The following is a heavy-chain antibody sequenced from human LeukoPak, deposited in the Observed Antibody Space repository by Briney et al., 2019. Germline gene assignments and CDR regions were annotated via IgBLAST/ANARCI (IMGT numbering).Heavy chain of an antibody. J-gene: IGHJ4*02. D-gene: IGHD2-2*01. Sequence: GGTLRLSCAVSGFTFSDYAMHWVRQAPGKGLEWVASIQSNGNEKYSSESLKGRFTISRDNSKNTLYLQMNTLRPEDTAVFYCARGFTSWPQGPYHFDYWGQGILITVSS. CDR3: ARGFTSWPQGPYHFDY. CDR1: GFTFSDYA. CDR2: IQSNGNEK. V-gene: IGHV3-30*02.